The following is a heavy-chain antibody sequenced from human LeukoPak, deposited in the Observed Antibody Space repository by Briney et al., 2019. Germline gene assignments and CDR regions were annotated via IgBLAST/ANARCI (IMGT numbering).Heavy chain of an antibody. CDR1: EYSFTSYW. Sequence: GESLKISCKGSEYSFTSYWISWVRQMPGKGLAWMGRIDPSDSYTNYSPSFQGHVTISVDKSISTAFLQWSSLKASDTAMYYCARHLRGSGSYFDYWGQGTLVTVSS. CDR2: IDPSDSYT. CDR3: ARHLRGSGSYFDY. V-gene: IGHV5-10-1*01. D-gene: IGHD3-10*01. J-gene: IGHJ4*02.